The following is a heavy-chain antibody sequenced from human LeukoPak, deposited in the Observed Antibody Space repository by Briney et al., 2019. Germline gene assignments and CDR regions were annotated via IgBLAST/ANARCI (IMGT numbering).Heavy chain of an antibody. J-gene: IGHJ4*02. CDR2: ISDDGRHK. CDR1: GFTFSSYA. V-gene: IGHV3-30*04. Sequence: GGSLRLSCAASGFTFSSYAMHWVRQAPGKGLEWVAVISDDGRHKYYAESVEGRFTISRDNSNNMLYLQMNSLRPDDTAVCYCARHGNWGSGSGLSFDYWGQGTQVTVSS. CDR3: ARHGNWGSGSGLSFDY. D-gene: IGHD7-27*01.